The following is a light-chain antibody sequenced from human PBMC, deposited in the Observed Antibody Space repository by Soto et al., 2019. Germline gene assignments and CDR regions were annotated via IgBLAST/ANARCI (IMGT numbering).Light chain of an antibody. J-gene: IGKJ4*01. CDR2: DAS. V-gene: IGKV1-5*01. CDR3: QQYNSFPIT. CDR1: QSVSGW. Sequence: DIQMTQSPSTLSVSAGDRVTITCRASQSVSGWLAWYQQKPGKAPNLLIFDASSLESGVPSRFSGSGSGTDFTLTFSSLQPDDVATYYCQQYNSFPITFGGGTKVEIK.